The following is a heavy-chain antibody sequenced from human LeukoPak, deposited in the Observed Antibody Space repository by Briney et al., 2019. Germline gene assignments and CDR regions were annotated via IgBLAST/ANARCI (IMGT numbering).Heavy chain of an antibody. Sequence: PGRSLRLSCAASGFTFDDYAMHWVRQAPGKGLEWVSGISWNSGSIGYADSVKGRFTISRDNAKNSLYLQMNSLRAEDTALYYCAKVTSETAIAYYFDYWGQGTLVTVSS. CDR1: GFTFDDYA. J-gene: IGHJ4*02. CDR3: AKVTSETAIAYYFDY. D-gene: IGHD2-21*02. V-gene: IGHV3-9*01. CDR2: ISWNSGSI.